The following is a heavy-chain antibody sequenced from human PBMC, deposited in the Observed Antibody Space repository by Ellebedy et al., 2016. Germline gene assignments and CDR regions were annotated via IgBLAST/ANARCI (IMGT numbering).Heavy chain of an antibody. CDR1: GFTFDDYA. CDR2: ISWNSGSI. V-gene: IGHV3-9*01. Sequence: SLKISXAASGFTFDDYAMHWVRQAPGKGLEWVSGISWNSGSIGYADSVKGRFTISRDNAKNSLYLQMNSLRAEDTALYYCARPYGSRSYYNGVFDYWGQGTLVTVSS. D-gene: IGHD3-10*01. CDR3: ARPYGSRSYYNGVFDY. J-gene: IGHJ4*02.